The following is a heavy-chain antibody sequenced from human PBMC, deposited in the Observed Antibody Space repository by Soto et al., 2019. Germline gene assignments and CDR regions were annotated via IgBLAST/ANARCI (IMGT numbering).Heavy chain of an antibody. CDR2: IYYSGST. V-gene: IGHV4-59*01. CDR3: ARDHPASSWFDY. Sequence: PSETLSLTCTVSGGSMSSYYWSWIRQPPGKGLEWIGYIYYSGSTNYNPSLKGRVTISVDTSKNQFSLNLNSVTAADTAVYYCARDHPASSWFDYWGPGSLVTVSS. CDR1: GGSMSSYY. J-gene: IGHJ4*02. D-gene: IGHD6-13*01.